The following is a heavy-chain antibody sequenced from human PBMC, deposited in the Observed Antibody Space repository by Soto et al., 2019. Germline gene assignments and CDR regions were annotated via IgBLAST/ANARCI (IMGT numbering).Heavy chain of an antibody. D-gene: IGHD3-3*01. V-gene: IGHV1-18*01. J-gene: IGHJ6*02. Sequence: ASVKVSCKAFDFTFSIYGISWVRQAPGQGLEWMGWISAYNGSTNYAQNFQGRVTMTTDTSTSSAYMELRSLRSDDTAVYYCARGGRQYDFWSGFYTPYYYYAMDVWGQGTTVTVSS. CDR1: DFTFSIYG. CDR3: ARGGRQYDFWSGFYTPYYYYAMDV. CDR2: ISAYNGST.